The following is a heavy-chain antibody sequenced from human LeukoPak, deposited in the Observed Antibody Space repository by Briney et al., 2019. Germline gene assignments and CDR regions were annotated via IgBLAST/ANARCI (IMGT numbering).Heavy chain of an antibody. CDR3: AKAATFDFSWFDP. J-gene: IGHJ5*02. Sequence: GGSLRLSCAASGFTYSNYAMNWVRQAPGKGLEWVSATSTSGGITYYADSVKGRFTISRDNSKNALYLQMNSLRSEDTALYYCAKAATFDFSWFDPWGQGTLVTVSS. CDR1: GFTYSNYA. D-gene: IGHD3-3*01. CDR2: TSTSGGIT. V-gene: IGHV3-23*01.